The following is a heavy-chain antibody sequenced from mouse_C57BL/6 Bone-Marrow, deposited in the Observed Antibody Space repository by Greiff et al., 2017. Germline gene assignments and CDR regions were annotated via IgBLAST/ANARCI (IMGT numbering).Heavy chain of an antibody. CDR1: GFSLTSYG. CDR2: IWRGGST. Sequence: VQLVESGPGLVQPSQSLSITCTVSGFSLTSYGVHWVRQSPGKGLEWLGVIWRGGSTDYNAAFMSRLSITKDNSKSQVFFKMNSLQADDTAIYYCASSSYYGSWGYAMDYWGQGTSVTVSS. D-gene: IGHD1-1*01. J-gene: IGHJ4*01. CDR3: ASSSYYGSWGYAMDY. V-gene: IGHV2-5*01.